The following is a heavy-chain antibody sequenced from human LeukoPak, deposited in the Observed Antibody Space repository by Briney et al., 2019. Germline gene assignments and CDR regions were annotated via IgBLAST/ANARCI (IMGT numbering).Heavy chain of an antibody. CDR3: ARSSYYYGSGNLPNLYYMDV. CDR2: FYTSGST. V-gene: IGHV4-4*07. D-gene: IGHD3-10*01. J-gene: IGHJ6*03. Sequence: SETLSLTCTVSGGSISSYSWSWIRQPAGKGLEWIGRFYTSGSTNYNPSLKSRVTISVDTSKSQFSLKLSSVTAADTAVYYCARSSYYYGSGNLPNLYYMDVWGKGTTVTVSS. CDR1: GGSISSYS.